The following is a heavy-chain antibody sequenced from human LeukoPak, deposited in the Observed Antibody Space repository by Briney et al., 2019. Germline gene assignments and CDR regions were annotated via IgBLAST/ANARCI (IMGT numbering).Heavy chain of an antibody. CDR2: ISSSSSTI. V-gene: IGHV3-48*02. CDR1: GFTFSSYS. J-gene: IGHJ4*02. CDR3: ARDDYYGYR. D-gene: IGHD3-10*01. Sequence: GGSLRLSCAASGFTFSSYSMNGVRPAPGKGLEWVSYISSSSSTIYYADSVKGRFTISRDNAKNSLYLQMNSLRDGDTAVYYCARDDYYGYRWGQGTLVTVSS.